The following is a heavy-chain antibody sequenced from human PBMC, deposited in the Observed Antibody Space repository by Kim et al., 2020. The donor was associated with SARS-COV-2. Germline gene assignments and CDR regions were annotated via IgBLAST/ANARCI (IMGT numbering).Heavy chain of an antibody. CDR2: ISYDGSNK. V-gene: IGHV3-30-3*01. CDR1: GFTFSSYA. D-gene: IGHD6-13*01. Sequence: GSLRLSCAASGFTFSSYAMHWVRQAPGKGLEWVAVISYDGSNKYYADSVKGRFTISRDNSKNTLYLQMNSLRAEDTAVYYCASGYSSSWYKGYFDYWGQ. J-gene: IGHJ4*02. CDR3: ASGYSSSWYKGYFDY.